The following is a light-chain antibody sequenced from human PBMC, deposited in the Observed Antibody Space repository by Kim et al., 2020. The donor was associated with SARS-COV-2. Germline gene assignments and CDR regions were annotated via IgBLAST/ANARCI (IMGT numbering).Light chain of an antibody. J-gene: IGKJ2*01. CDR3: QQYGSSLYT. CDR2: GAS. CDR1: QRVSSTY. Sequence: WSPGERATLSCRASQRVSSTYLAWYQQKPGQAPRLLIYGASSRATGIPDRFSGSGSGTDFTLTISRLEPEDFAVYYCQQYGSSLYTFGQGTKLEI. V-gene: IGKV3-20*01.